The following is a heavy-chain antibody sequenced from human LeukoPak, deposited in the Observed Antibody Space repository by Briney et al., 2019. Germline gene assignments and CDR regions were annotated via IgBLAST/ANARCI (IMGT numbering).Heavy chain of an antibody. V-gene: IGHV1-3*01. CDR1: GYTFTSFA. D-gene: IGHD2-2*01. J-gene: IGHJ4*02. CDR3: AREERYCSSSRCFVGVGNDY. CDR2: INAGNGNT. Sequence: ASVKVSCKASGYTFTSFAMHWVRQAPGQRLEWMGWINAGNGNTKYSQKFQGRVTMTTDTSTSTAYMELTSLRSDDTAVYYCAREERYCSSSRCFVGVGNDYWGQGTLVSVSS.